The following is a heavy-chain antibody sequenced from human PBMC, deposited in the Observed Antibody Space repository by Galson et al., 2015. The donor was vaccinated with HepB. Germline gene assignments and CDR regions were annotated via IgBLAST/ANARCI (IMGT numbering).Heavy chain of an antibody. V-gene: IGHV7-4-1*02. Sequence: SVKVSCKASGYTFTSYAMNWVRQAPGQGLEWMGWINTNTGNPTYAQGFTGRFVFSLDTSVSTAYLQISSLKAEDTAVYYCARTYLDIVVVPAAQHGGWFDPWGQGTLVTVSS. J-gene: IGHJ5*02. D-gene: IGHD2-2*03. CDR1: GYTFTSYA. CDR2: INTNTGNP. CDR3: ARTYLDIVVVPAAQHGGWFDP.